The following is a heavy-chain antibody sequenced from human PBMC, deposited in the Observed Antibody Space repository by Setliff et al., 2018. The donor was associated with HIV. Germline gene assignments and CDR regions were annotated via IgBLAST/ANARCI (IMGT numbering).Heavy chain of an antibody. CDR2: MYHTGST. J-gene: IGHJ4*02. D-gene: IGHD5-12*01. V-gene: IGHV4-38-2*01. CDR3: ARQPLYNDYDWRSYYFDY. CDR1: GYSISSGCY. Sequence: ASETLSLTCAVSGYSISSGCYWGWIRQPPGKGLEGIGSMYHTGSTYYSPSLNSRFTISVDTSKNQFSLKLRSVTAADPAVYYCARQPLYNDYDWRSYYFDYWGQGSLVTVSS.